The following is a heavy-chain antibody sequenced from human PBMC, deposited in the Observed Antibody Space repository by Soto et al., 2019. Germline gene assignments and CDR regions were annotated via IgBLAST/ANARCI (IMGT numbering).Heavy chain of an antibody. J-gene: IGHJ4*02. CDR3: ARAQWPHSFDS. CDR2: IKSKTDGGTT. Sequence: GGSLILSCAASGFTFSNAWMSWVRQAPGKGLEWVGRIKSKTDGGTTDYAAPVKGRFTISRDDSKNTLYLQMNSLRVEDTGVYYCARAQWPHSFDSWGQGTLVPVSS. D-gene: IGHD6-19*01. V-gene: IGHV3-15*05. CDR1: GFTFSNAW.